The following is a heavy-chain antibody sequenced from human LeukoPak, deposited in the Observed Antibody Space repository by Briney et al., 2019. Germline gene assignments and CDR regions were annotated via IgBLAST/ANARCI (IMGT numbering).Heavy chain of an antibody. CDR2: ISAYNGNT. CDR1: GYTFTSYG. V-gene: IGHV1-18*01. CDR3: ARPPSDNLLTGSLYYFDN. J-gene: IGHJ4*02. D-gene: IGHD3-9*01. Sequence: ASVKVSCKASGYTFTSYGISWVRQAPGQGLEWMGWISAYNGNTNYAQKLQGRVTMTTDTSTSTAYMELRSLRSDDTAVYYCARPPSDNLLTGSLYYFDNWGQGTLVTVSS.